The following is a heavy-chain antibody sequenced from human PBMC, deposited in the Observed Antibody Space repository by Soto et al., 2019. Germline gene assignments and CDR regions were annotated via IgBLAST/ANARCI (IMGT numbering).Heavy chain of an antibody. J-gene: IGHJ5*02. V-gene: IGHV3-21*01. CDR1: GFTFSSYS. CDR3: ETYCSGGSCYP. D-gene: IGHD2-15*01. CDR2: ISSSRSYI. Sequence: EVQLVESGGGLVKPGGYLRLSCAASGFTFSSYSMNWVRQAPGKGLEWVSSISSSRSYIYYADSVKGRFTISRDNAKISLYLQMNSLRAEDTAVYYCETYCSGGSCYPWGQGTLVTVSS.